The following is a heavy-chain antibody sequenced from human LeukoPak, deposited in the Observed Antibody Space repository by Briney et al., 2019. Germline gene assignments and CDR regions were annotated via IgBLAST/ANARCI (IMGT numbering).Heavy chain of an antibody. V-gene: IGHV4-59*01. J-gene: IGHJ4*02. D-gene: IGHD3-10*01. CDR2: IYYSGST. CDR1: GGSISGYY. Sequence: SETLSLTCTVSGGSISGYYWSWIRQPPGKGLEWIGAIYYSGSTNYSPSFKSRVTISVDTSKNQFSLNLSSVTAADTAVYYCARGSGYFHYWGQGTLVTVSS. CDR3: ARGSGYFHY.